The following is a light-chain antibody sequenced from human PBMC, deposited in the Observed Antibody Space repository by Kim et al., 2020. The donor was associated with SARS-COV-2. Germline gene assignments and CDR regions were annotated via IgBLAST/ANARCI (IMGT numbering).Light chain of an antibody. Sequence: AIQMTQSPSSLSASVGDRVTITCRASQDIGTELGWYLQKPGKAPELLIYGASTVQSGVPSRFSGSGFGTDFTLTISSLQPEDFATYYCLQDYNYPLTFGQGTRLEIK. V-gene: IGKV1-6*01. J-gene: IGKJ5*01. CDR1: QDIGTE. CDR2: GAS. CDR3: LQDYNYPLT.